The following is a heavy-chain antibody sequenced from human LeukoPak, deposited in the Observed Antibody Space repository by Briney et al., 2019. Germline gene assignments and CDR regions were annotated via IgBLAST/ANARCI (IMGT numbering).Heavy chain of an antibody. V-gene: IGHV3-30*18. Sequence: GGSLRLSCAASGFTFSSYGMHWVRQAPGKGLEWVAVISYDGSNKYYADSVKGRFTISRDNSKNTLYLQMNSLRAEDTAVYYCANGGYCSGGSCRGNWFDPWGQGTLVTVSS. CDR3: ANGGYCSGGSCRGNWFDP. D-gene: IGHD2-15*01. CDR2: ISYDGSNK. J-gene: IGHJ5*02. CDR1: GFTFSSYG.